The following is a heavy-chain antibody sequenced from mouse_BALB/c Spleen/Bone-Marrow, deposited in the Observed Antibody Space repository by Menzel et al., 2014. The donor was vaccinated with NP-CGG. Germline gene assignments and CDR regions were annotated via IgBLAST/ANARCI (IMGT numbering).Heavy chain of an antibody. CDR3: ARGLPYYYGTSYYFDY. CDR2: ISSSYGDA. Sequence: VQLQQSGAELVRPGVSVKISCKGSGYTFTDYAMHWVKQSHAKSLEWIGIISSSYGDATYNQKFKGKATMTVDKSSNTAYMELARLTSEDSAIYYCARGLPYYYGTSYYFDYWGQGTTLTVSS. V-gene: IGHV1S137*01. D-gene: IGHD1-1*01. CDR1: GYTFTDYA. J-gene: IGHJ2*01.